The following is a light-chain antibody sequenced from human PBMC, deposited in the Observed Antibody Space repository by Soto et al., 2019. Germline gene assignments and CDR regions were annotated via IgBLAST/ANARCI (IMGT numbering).Light chain of an antibody. CDR3: QQLNNYPLT. CDR2: DAS. J-gene: IGKJ4*01. V-gene: IGKV1-5*01. Sequence: QSPCTLAASVGDRVTITCRAGQSISSWLAWYQQKPGKAPKLLIYDASSLESGVPSRFSGSGSGTEFTLTISSLQPEDFATYYCQQLNNYPLTFGGGTKVDI. CDR1: QSISSW.